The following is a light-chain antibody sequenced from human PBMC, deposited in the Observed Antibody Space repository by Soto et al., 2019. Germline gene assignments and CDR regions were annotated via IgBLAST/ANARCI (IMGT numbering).Light chain of an antibody. Sequence: ELVLTQSPGTLSLSPGERATLSCRTSQSVSSSYLAWYQQKPGQAPRLLIYAASSRATGTPDRFSGSGSGTDFTLIISRLEPEDFAVYYCQRYGDSQITFGRGTRLEIK. V-gene: IGKV3-20*01. CDR3: QRYGDSQIT. CDR1: QSVSSSY. CDR2: AAS. J-gene: IGKJ5*01.